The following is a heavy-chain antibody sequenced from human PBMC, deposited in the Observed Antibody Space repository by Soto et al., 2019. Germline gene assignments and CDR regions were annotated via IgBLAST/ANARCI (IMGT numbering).Heavy chain of an antibody. J-gene: IGHJ5*02. D-gene: IGHD2-2*01. V-gene: IGHV1-3*01. CDR2: INAGNGNT. CDR3: ARDGVCISTSCQKGWSAP. Sequence: ASVKVSCKASGYTFTSYAMHWVRQAPGQRLEWMGWINAGNGNTKYSQKFQGRVTITRDTSASTAYLELSSLRSEDTAVYYCARDGVCISTSCQKGWSAPGGKEPRVTVPS. CDR1: GYTFTSYA.